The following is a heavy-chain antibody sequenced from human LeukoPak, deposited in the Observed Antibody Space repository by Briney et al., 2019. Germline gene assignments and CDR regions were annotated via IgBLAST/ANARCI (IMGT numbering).Heavy chain of an antibody. Sequence: PSEALSLTCTVSGGSIRSHHWNWIRQPPGKGLEWIGYIYHRGSTNYNPSLKSRVTISVDTSKNQFSLKLSSVTAADTAVYYCARDERRDGYNWPYYYGMDVWGQGTTVTVSS. J-gene: IGHJ6*02. V-gene: IGHV4-59*11. D-gene: IGHD5-24*01. CDR2: IYHRGST. CDR3: ARDERRDGYNWPYYYGMDV. CDR1: GGSIRSHH.